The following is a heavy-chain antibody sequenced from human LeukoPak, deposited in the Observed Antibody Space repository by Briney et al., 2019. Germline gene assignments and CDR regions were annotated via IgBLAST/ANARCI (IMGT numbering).Heavy chain of an antibody. CDR2: ISYDGSNK. J-gene: IGHJ4*02. CDR1: GFTFSSYG. CDR3: AKDVYCSGGSCPGFDY. Sequence: GRSLRLFCAASGFTFSSYGMHWVRQAPGKGLEWVAVISYDGSNKYYADSVKGRFTISRDNSKNTLYLQMNSLRAEDTAVYYCAKDVYCSGGSCPGFDYWGQGTLVTVSS. D-gene: IGHD2-15*01. V-gene: IGHV3-30*18.